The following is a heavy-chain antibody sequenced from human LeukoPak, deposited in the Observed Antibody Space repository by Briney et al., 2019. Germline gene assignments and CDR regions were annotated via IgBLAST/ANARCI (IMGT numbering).Heavy chain of an antibody. CDR3: ARDVPGSIGTAARFDP. J-gene: IGHJ5*02. CDR1: GYTSSSYG. V-gene: IGHV1-18*01. D-gene: IGHD1-1*01. Sequence: GASVNVSCKSSGYTSSSYGISWIRQAPGQGLEWMGWISAYNDNTNYAQIFQGRVTMTTDTSTSTAYMELRSLRSNDTAVYYCARDVPGSIGTAARFDPWGQGTLVIVSS. CDR2: ISAYNDNT.